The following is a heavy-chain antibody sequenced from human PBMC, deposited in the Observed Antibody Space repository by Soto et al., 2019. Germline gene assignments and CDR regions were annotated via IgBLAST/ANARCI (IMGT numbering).Heavy chain of an antibody. J-gene: IGHJ6*02. CDR3: AKAGAADLYYDYYGMDV. CDR2: IIPIFGTA. Sequence: QVQLVQSGAEVKKPGSSVKVSCKASGGTFSSYAISWVRQAPGQGLEWMGGIIPIFGTANYAQKFQGRVTITADESKSTAYMELSSLRSEDTAVYYCAKAGAADLYYDYYGMDVWGQGTKVTVSS. D-gene: IGHD6-13*01. V-gene: IGHV1-69*12. CDR1: GGTFSSYA.